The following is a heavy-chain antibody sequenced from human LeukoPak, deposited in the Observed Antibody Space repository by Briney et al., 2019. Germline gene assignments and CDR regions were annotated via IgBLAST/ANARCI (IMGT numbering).Heavy chain of an antibody. J-gene: IGHJ4*02. CDR2: IRYDGSNK. CDR1: GFTFSSYG. Sequence: GGSLRLSCAASGFTFSSYGMHWVRQAPGKGLEWVAFIRYDGSNKYYADSVKGRFTISRDNSKNTLYLQMNSLRAEDTAVYYCATLSGYDILTGYPIDYWGQGTLVTVSS. D-gene: IGHD3-9*01. V-gene: IGHV3-30*02. CDR3: ATLSGYDILTGYPIDY.